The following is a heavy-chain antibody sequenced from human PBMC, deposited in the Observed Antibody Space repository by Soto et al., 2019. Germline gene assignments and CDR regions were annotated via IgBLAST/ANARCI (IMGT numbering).Heavy chain of an antibody. CDR3: ARDCSSTSCFLYYYGMDV. CDR2: IIPIFGTA. D-gene: IGHD2-2*01. CDR1: GGTFSSYA. Sequence: QVQLVQSGAEVKKPGSSVKVSCKASGGTFSSYAISWVRQAPGQGLEWMGGIIPIFGTANYAQKFQGRVTITADESTSTAYMELSSLRSEDTDVYYCARDCSSTSCFLYYYGMDVWGQGTTVTVSS. J-gene: IGHJ6*02. V-gene: IGHV1-69*01.